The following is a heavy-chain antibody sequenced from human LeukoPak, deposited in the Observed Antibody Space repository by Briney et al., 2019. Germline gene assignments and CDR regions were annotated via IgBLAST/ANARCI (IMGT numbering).Heavy chain of an antibody. CDR3: AKEYYYGSGSPNAEMDV. CDR2: IYHSGST. CDR1: GGSISSGGYY. V-gene: IGHV4-30-2*01. Sequence: SETLSLTCTVSGGSISSGGYYWSWIRQPPGKGLEWIGYIYHSGSTYYNPSLKSRVTISVDRSKNQFSLKLSSVTAADTAVYYCAKEYYYGSGSPNAEMDVWGKGPRSPSPQ. D-gene: IGHD3-10*01. J-gene: IGHJ6*04.